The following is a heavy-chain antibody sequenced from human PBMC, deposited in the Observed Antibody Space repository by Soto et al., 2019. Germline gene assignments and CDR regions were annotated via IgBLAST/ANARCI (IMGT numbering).Heavy chain of an antibody. J-gene: IGHJ4*02. V-gene: IGHV4-34*01. CDR3: ARDHPHSYGIYYFDY. CDR1: GGSFSGYY. Sequence: SETLSLTCAVYGGSFSGYYWTWIRQPPGTGLEWIGEINHSRSTNYNPSLKSRVTISVDTSKNQFSLKLTSVTAADTAVYYCARDHPHSYGIYYFDYWGQGTLVTVSS. CDR2: INHSRST. D-gene: IGHD5-18*01.